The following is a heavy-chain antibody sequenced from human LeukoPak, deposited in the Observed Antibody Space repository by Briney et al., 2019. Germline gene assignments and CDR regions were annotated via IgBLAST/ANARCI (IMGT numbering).Heavy chain of an antibody. D-gene: IGHD3-10*01. CDR3: ARDPGIRYYYGSGTRVAFDI. CDR1: GFTVSSNY. J-gene: IGHJ3*02. V-gene: IGHV3-53*01. CDR2: IYSGGST. Sequence: PGGSLRLSCAASGFTVSSNYMTWVRQAPGKGLEWVAVIYSGGSTYYSDSLKGRFTISRDNAKNSLYLHMHSLRAEDPAVYYSARDPGIRYYYGSGTRVAFDIWGPGTMVTVSS.